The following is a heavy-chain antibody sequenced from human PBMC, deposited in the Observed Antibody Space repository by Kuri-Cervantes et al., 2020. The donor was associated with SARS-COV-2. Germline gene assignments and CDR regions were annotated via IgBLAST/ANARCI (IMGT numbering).Heavy chain of an antibody. D-gene: IGHD6-13*01. CDR2: INPRGGST. J-gene: IGHJ3*02. CDR3: ARTRIAAAGTDAFDI. CDR1: GYTFTSYY. V-gene: IGHV1-46*01. Sequence: ASVKVSCKASGYTFTSYYMHWVRQAPGQGLEWMGIINPRGGSTSYAQKFQGRVTMTRDTSTSTVYMKLSSLRSEDTAVYYCARTRIAAAGTDAFDIWAKGQWSPSPQ.